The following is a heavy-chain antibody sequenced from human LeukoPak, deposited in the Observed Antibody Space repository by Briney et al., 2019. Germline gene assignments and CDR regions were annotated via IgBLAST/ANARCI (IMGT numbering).Heavy chain of an antibody. CDR3: ARASGGYCSSTSCYYFDY. CDR1: GGSISSSSYY. D-gene: IGHD2-2*01. V-gene: IGHV4-39*07. J-gene: IGHJ4*02. Sequence: SETLSLTCTVSGGSISSSSYYWGWIRQPPGKGLEWIGSIYYSGSTYYNPSLKSRVTISVDTSKNQFSLKLSSVTAADTAVYYCARASGGYCSSTSCYYFDYWGQGTLVTVSS. CDR2: IYYSGST.